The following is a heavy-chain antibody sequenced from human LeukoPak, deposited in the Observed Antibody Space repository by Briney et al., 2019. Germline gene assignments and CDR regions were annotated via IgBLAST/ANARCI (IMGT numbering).Heavy chain of an antibody. CDR1: GGSLSGFY. CDR2: VYYSGST. V-gene: IGHV4-59*01. CDR3: ARGPPVYGSGSRKNHYFDY. J-gene: IGHJ4*02. Sequence: SETLSLTCTVSGGSLSGFYWSWIRQPPGAGLEWIGYVYYSGSTTYNPSLKSRVTISVDTSKNQFSLRLGSVTAADTAVYYCARGPPVYGSGSRKNHYFDYWGQGTLVTVSS. D-gene: IGHD3-10*01.